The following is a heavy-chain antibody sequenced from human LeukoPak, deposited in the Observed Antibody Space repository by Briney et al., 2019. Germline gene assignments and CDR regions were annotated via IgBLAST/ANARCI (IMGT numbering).Heavy chain of an antibody. V-gene: IGHV3-30*18. CDR1: GFTFSSYE. CDR2: ISYDGSNK. J-gene: IGHJ4*02. CDR3: AKDRACSSTSCPFDY. Sequence: GGSLRLSCAASGFTFSSYEMNWVRQAPGKGLEWVAVISYDGSNKYYADSVKGRFTISRDNSKNTLYLQMNSLRAEDTAVYYCAKDRACSSTSCPFDYWGQGTLVTVSS. D-gene: IGHD2-2*01.